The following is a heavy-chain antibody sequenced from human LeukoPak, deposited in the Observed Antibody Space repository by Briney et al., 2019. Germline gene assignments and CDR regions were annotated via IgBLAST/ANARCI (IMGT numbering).Heavy chain of an antibody. J-gene: IGHJ6*03. CDR1: GDSITTNSYW. Sequence: PSETLSLTCSLSGDSITTNSYWWGWIRQSPGKGLEWIGSIYYSGSTYYTPSLKSRVTISVDTSKNQFSLKLSSVTAADTAVYYCARCPSHDYSNGQEAYMDVWGKGTTVTVSS. D-gene: IGHD4-11*01. CDR2: IYYSGST. CDR3: ARCPSHDYSNGQEAYMDV. V-gene: IGHV4-39*01.